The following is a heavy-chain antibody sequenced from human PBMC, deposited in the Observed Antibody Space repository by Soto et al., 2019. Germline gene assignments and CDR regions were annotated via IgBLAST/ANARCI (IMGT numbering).Heavy chain of an antibody. Sequence: QVQLVESGGGVVQPGRSLRLSCAASGFTFSSYAMHWVRQAPGKGLEWVAVISYDGSNKYYADSVKGRFTISRDNSKNTLYLQMNSLRAEDTAVYYCARDQGDSSGYWYFDYWGQGTLVTVSS. CDR2: ISYDGSNK. J-gene: IGHJ4*02. V-gene: IGHV3-30-3*01. CDR1: GFTFSSYA. CDR3: ARDQGDSSGYWYFDY. D-gene: IGHD3-22*01.